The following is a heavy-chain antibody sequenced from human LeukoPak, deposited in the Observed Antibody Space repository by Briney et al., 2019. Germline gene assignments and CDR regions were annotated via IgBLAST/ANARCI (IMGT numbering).Heavy chain of an antibody. D-gene: IGHD3-9*01. J-gene: IGHJ4*02. CDR2: ISTYDGNT. CDR1: GYTFTRYG. V-gene: IGHV1-18*01. Sequence: GASVKVSCKASGYTFTRYGISWVRQAPGQGLEWMGRISTYDGNTNYAQKVQGRVTMTTDTSTSTAYMELRSLRSDDTALYYCARGQGDILTGYTMPHWGQGTLVTVSS. CDR3: ARGQGDILTGYTMPH.